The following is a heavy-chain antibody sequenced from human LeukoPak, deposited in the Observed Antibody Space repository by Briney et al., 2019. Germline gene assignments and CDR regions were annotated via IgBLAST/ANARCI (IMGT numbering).Heavy chain of an antibody. J-gene: IGHJ6*03. V-gene: IGHV1-8*01. CDR1: GYTFTIYD. D-gene: IGHD1-26*01. CDR2: MNPNSGNT. Sequence: ASVKVSCKASGYTFTIYDINWVRQATGQGLEWMGWMNPNSGNTGYAQKFQGRVTMTRNTSISTAYMELSSLRSEDTAVYYCARGLSVYGEWELLSYYYYYMDVWGKGTTVTVSS. CDR3: ARGLSVYGEWELLSYYYYYMDV.